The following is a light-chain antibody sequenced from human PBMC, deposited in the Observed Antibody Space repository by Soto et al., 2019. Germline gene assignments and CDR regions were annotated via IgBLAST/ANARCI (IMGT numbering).Light chain of an antibody. J-gene: IGLJ3*02. V-gene: IGLV2-14*01. Sequence: QSALTQPASVSGSPGQSITISCTGTSSDVGGYNYVSWYQQHPGKAPKLMIYEVSNRPSGVSNRFSGSKSGNTASLTISGLQAEDEADYYCSSYAGGSSMVFGGGTKVTVL. CDR3: SSYAGGSSMV. CDR1: SSDVGGYNY. CDR2: EVS.